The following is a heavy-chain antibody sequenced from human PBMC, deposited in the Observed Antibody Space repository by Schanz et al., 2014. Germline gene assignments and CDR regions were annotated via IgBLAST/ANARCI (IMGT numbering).Heavy chain of an antibody. J-gene: IGHJ3*02. D-gene: IGHD3-10*01. V-gene: IGHV3-33*06. CDR1: GFIFSNSW. CDR3: AKAKSGAHGAFDI. Sequence: EQLVESGGGLVQPGGSLRLSCAASGFIFSNSWMSWVRQAPGNGLEWVAVVCYDGSKKYYADSVRGRFTTSRDNSKNTLYVQMNSLRAEDTAVYYCAKAKSGAHGAFDIWGQGTMVTVSS. CDR2: VCYDGSKK.